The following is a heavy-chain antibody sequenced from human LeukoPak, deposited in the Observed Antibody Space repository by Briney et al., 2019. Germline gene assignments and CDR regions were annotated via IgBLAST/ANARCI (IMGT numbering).Heavy chain of an antibody. Sequence: GGSLRLSCTASGFTFGDYAMSCVRQAPGKGPEWVGFIRSKAYGGTTEYAASVKGRFTISRDDSKSIAYLQMNSLKTEDTAVYYCTRVFPRGLYYYYYMDVWVKGTTVTVSS. CDR1: GFTFGDYA. J-gene: IGHJ6*03. CDR2: IRSKAYGGTT. V-gene: IGHV3-49*04. CDR3: TRVFPRGLYYYYYMDV.